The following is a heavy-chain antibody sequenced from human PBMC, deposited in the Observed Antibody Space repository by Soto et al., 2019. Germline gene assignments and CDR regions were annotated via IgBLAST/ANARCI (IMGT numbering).Heavy chain of an antibody. CDR2: ISSSSNSV. CDR3: ARRSRPIEY. J-gene: IGHJ4*02. Sequence: EVQMVESGGGLVPPGGSLRLSCAGTGFTVSKYSLNWVLQAPGTRLALISYISSSSNSVDYAVSVKDRFIISRDNAKTSLYLKVDFLRHDETAVHYCARRSRPIEYCGRGTLVTVSS. CDR1: GFTVSKYS. V-gene: IGHV3-48*02.